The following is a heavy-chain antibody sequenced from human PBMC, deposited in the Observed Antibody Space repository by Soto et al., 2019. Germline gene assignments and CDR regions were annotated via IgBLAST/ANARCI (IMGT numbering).Heavy chain of an antibody. CDR2: IYYSGST. J-gene: IGHJ6*02. V-gene: IGHV4-30-4*01. CDR1: GGSISSGDYY. CDR3: ASPIVLVPAAMVNYYYVLAV. Sequence: SETLSLTCTVSGGSISSGDYYWSWIRQPPGKGLEWIGYIYYSGSTYYNPSLKSRVTISVDTSKNQFSLKLSSVTAADTAVYYCASPIVLVPAAMVNYYYVLAVCGQGSSVPVSS. D-gene: IGHD2-2*01.